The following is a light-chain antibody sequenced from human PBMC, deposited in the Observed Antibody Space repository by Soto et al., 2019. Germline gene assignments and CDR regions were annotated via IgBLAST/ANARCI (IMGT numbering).Light chain of an antibody. CDR1: QSISSW. CDR3: QQYNSYCT. Sequence: IQMTQSPSTLSASVGDRVTITCRASQSISSWLAWYQQKPGKAPKLLIYKASSLESGVPSRFSGSGSGTEFTLTISSLQPDDFATYYCQQYNSYCTFGQGTNVDIK. CDR2: KAS. J-gene: IGKJ1*01. V-gene: IGKV1-5*03.